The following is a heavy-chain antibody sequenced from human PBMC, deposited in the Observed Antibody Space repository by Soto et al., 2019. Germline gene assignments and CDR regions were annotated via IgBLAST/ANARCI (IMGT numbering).Heavy chain of an antibody. J-gene: IGHJ4*02. V-gene: IGHV4-59*13. D-gene: IGHD3-3*01. CDR3: ARAGYDFWSGGNFDY. CDR2: IYYSGST. Sequence: PSETLSLTCTVSGGCSSSYYGSWIRQPPGKGLEGIGYIYYSGSTNYNPSLNSRVNISVDTSKNQFSLKLRSVTAADTAVYYCARAGYDFWSGGNFDYWGQGTLVTVSS. CDR1: GGCSSSYY.